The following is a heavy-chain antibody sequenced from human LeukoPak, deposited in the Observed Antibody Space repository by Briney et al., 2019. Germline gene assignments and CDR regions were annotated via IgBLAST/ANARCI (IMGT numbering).Heavy chain of an antibody. CDR1: GGSISSGGYS. D-gene: IGHD3-22*01. CDR2: IYHSGST. J-gene: IGHJ4*02. CDR3: VRGVGDSSGYHYSGFDY. Sequence: SETLSLTCAVSGGSISSGGYSWSWIRQPPGKGLEWIGYIYHSGSTYYNPSLKSRVTISVDRSKNQFSLKLSSVTAADTAVYYCVRGVGDSSGYHYSGFDYWGQGTLVTVSS. V-gene: IGHV4-30-2*01.